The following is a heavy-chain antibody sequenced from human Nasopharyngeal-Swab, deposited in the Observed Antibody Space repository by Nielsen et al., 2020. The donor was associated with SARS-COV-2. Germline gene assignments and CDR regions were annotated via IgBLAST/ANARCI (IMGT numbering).Heavy chain of an antibody. V-gene: IGHV4-38-2*02. D-gene: IGHD4-17*01. CDR3: ARGGYGDYGLDY. Sequence: WIRQPPGKGLEWIGSIYHSGSTYYNPSLKSRVTISVDTSKNQFSLKLSSVTAADTAVYYCARGGYGDYGLDYWGQGTLVTVSS. J-gene: IGHJ4*02. CDR2: IYHSGST.